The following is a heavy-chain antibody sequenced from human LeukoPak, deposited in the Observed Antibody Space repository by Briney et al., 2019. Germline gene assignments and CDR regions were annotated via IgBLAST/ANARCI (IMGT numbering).Heavy chain of an antibody. CDR3: ARVEAVAGYYYYYMDV. V-gene: IGHV1-18*04. CDR1: GYTFTRYY. CDR2: ISAYNGNT. J-gene: IGHJ6*03. D-gene: IGHD6-19*01. Sequence: ASVKVSCKASGYTFTRYYMHWVRHAPGQGLEWMGWISAYNGNTNYAQKLQGRVTMTTDTSTSTAYMELRSLRSDDTAVYYCARVEAVAGYYYYYMDVWGKGTTVTVSS.